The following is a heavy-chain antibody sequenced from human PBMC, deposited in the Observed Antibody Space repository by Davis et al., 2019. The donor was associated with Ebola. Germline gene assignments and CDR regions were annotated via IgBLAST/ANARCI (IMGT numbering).Heavy chain of an antibody. V-gene: IGHV1-69*04. CDR1: GGTFSSYA. Sequence: SVKVSCKASGGTFSSYAISWVRQAPGQGLEWMGRIIPILGIANYAQKFQGRVTITADKSTSTAYMELSSLRSEDTAVYYCARLRGYSYGYWSDWFDPWGQGTLVTVSS. D-gene: IGHD5-18*01. CDR3: ARLRGYSYGYWSDWFDP. CDR2: IIPILGIA. J-gene: IGHJ5*02.